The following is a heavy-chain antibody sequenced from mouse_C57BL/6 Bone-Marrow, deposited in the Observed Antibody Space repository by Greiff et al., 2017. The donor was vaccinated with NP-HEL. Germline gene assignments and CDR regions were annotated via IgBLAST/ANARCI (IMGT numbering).Heavy chain of an antibody. CDR2: INYDGSST. CDR3: ARPPLITTVVAPFDY. Sequence: EVHLVESEGGLVQPGRSMKLSCTASGFTFSDYYMAWVRQVPEKGLEWVANINYDGSSTYYLDSLKSRFIISRDNAKNILYLQMSSLKSEDTATYYCARPPLITTVVAPFDYWGQGTTLTVSS. D-gene: IGHD1-1*01. V-gene: IGHV5-16*01. CDR1: GFTFSDYY. J-gene: IGHJ2*01.